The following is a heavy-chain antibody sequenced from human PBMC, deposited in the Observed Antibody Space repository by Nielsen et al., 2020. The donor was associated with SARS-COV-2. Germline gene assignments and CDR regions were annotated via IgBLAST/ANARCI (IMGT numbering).Heavy chain of an antibody. V-gene: IGHV3-49*03. CDR3: TRDHTGHGSGSYYHSNWFDP. CDR2: IRSKAYGGTT. D-gene: IGHD3-10*01. Sequence: GGSLRLSCTASGFTFGDYAMSWFRQAPGKGLEWVGFIRSKAYGGTTEYAASVKGRFTISRDDSKSIAYLQMNSLKTEDTAVYYCTRDHTGHGSGSYYHSNWFDPWGQGTLVTVSS. CDR1: GFTFGDYA. J-gene: IGHJ5*02.